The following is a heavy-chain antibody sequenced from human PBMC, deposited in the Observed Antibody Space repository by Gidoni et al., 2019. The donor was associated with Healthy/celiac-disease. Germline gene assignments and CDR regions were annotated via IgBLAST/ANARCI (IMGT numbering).Heavy chain of an antibody. J-gene: IGHJ3*02. D-gene: IGHD2-21*02. CDR2: IWYDGSNK. Sequence: QVQLVESGGGVVKPGRSLRLSCAASGFTFSSYGMHWVRQAPGKGLEWVAVIWYDGSNKYYADPVKGRFTISRDNSKNTLYLQMNSLRAEDTAVYYCARDGSLHCGGDCYRDAFDIWGQGTMVTVSS. V-gene: IGHV3-33*01. CDR1: GFTFSSYG. CDR3: ARDGSLHCGGDCYRDAFDI.